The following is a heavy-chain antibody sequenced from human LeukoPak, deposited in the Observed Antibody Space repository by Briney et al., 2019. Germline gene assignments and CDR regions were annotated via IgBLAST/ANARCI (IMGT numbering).Heavy chain of an antibody. Sequence: ASVKVSCKASGYTFTSYAIHWVLQAPGQGPEWMGWINAGNGNTKYSQKFQGRVTITRDTSASTAYMELSSLTSEDTAVYYCARSGSYDSWGQGTLVTVSS. V-gene: IGHV1-3*01. D-gene: IGHD1-26*01. CDR1: GYTFTSYA. CDR3: ARSGSYDS. J-gene: IGHJ4*02. CDR2: INAGNGNT.